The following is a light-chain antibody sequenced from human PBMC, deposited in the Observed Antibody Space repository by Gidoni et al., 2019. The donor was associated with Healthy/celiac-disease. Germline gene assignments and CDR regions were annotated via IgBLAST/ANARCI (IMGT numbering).Light chain of an antibody. Sequence: DIQMTQSPSSLSASVGDRVTITCRASQSISSYLNWYQQKPGKAPKLLIYAASSLQSGVPSRFRGSGSGTDFTLTISRLQPEDFATYYCQQSYSTHFTFGPGTKVDI. J-gene: IGKJ3*01. CDR2: AAS. V-gene: IGKV1-39*01. CDR1: QSISSY. CDR3: QQSYSTHFT.